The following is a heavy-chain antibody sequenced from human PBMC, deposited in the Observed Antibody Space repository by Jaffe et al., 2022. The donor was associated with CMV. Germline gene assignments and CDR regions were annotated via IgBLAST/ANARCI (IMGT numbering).Heavy chain of an antibody. Sequence: EVQLVESGGGLVKPGGSLRLSCAASGFTFSSYSMNWVRQAPGKGLEWVSSISSSSSYIYYADSVKGRFTISRDNAKNSLYLQMNSLRAEDTAVYYCARNPGQWLAVRSYYFDYWGQGTLVTVSS. CDR2: ISSSSSYI. D-gene: IGHD6-19*01. V-gene: IGHV3-21*01. CDR3: ARNPGQWLAVRSYYFDY. CDR1: GFTFSSYS. J-gene: IGHJ4*02.